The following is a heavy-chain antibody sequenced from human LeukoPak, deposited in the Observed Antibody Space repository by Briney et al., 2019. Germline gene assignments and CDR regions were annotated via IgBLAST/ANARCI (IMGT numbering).Heavy chain of an antibody. D-gene: IGHD3-10*01. CDR2: ISAYNGNT. CDR3: ARGRLLWFGEFREPYYFDY. CDR1: GYTFTSYG. J-gene: IGHJ4*02. V-gene: IGHV1-18*01. Sequence: ASVKVSCKASGYTFTSYGISWVRQAPGQGLEWMGWISAYNGNTNYAQKLQGRVTMTTDTPTSTAYMELRSLRSDDTAVYYCARGRLLWFGEFREPYYFDYWGQGTLVTVSS.